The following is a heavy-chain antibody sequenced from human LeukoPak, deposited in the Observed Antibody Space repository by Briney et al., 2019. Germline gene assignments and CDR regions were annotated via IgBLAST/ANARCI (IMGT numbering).Heavy chain of an antibody. D-gene: IGHD3-10*01. CDR2: IYYSGST. J-gene: IGHJ5*02. V-gene: IGHV4-39*07. CDR3: ARLWFGPLGFDP. CDR1: GGSISSDNYY. Sequence: LETLSLTCTVSGGSISSDNYYWGWIRQPPGKGLEFIGSIYYSGSTYYNPSLKSRVTISVDTSKNQFSLKLSSVTAADTAVYYCARLWFGPLGFDPWGQGTLVTVSS.